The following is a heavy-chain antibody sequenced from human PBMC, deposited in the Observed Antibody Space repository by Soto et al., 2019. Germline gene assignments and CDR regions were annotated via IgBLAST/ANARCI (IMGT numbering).Heavy chain of an antibody. J-gene: IGHJ2*01. V-gene: IGHV4-31*03. CDR2: IYYSGST. D-gene: IGHD4-17*01. CDR1: GGSISSGGYY. Sequence: QVQLQESGPGLVKPSQTLSLTCTVSGGSISSGGYYWSWIRQHPGKGLEWIGYIYYSGSTYYNPSLKSRVTISVDTSKNQFSLKLSSGTAADTAVYYCARSSHDYGDYGDTRGGYFDLWGRGTLVTVSS. CDR3: ARSSHDYGDYGDTRGGYFDL.